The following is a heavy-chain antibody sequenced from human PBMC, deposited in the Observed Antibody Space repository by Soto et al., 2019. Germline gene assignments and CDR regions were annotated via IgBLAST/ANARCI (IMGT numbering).Heavy chain of an antibody. CDR1: GGSNIRDGYY. V-gene: IGHV4-31*03. CDR2: ISYSGSS. CDR3: ARATPAGSADF. Sequence: SETLSLTCTVSGGSNIRDGYYWSWIRQHPGKGLEWIAYISYSGSSYSNPSLKSRVTISADTSRNQFSLRLTSVTAADTAVYFCARATPAGSADFWGQGTLVTVSS. J-gene: IGHJ4*02. D-gene: IGHD2-2*01.